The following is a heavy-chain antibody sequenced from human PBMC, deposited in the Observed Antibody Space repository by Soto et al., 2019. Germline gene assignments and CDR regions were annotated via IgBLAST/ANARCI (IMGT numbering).Heavy chain of an antibody. CDR3: AIYCSGGSCYVFDY. J-gene: IGHJ4*02. D-gene: IGHD2-15*01. V-gene: IGHV4-39*01. Sequence: SPTLSLTCTVSGGSISSSSYYWGWIRQPPGKGLEWIGSIYYSGSTYYNPSLKSRVTISVDTSKNQFSLKLSSVTAADTAVYYCAIYCSGGSCYVFDYWGQGTLVTVSS. CDR2: IYYSGST. CDR1: GGSISSSSYY.